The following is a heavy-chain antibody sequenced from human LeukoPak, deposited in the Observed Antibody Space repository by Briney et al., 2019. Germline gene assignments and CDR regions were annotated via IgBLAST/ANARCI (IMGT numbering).Heavy chain of an antibody. Sequence: SETLSLTCTVSGGTISSSSFYWGWIRQTPGKGLVWFGSIHYSGTTYYNPSLKSRVTISVDTSKNQFSLRLSSVTAADTAVYYCARLGSTGHIGGTNFDYWGQGTLVTVSS. D-gene: IGHD1/OR15-1a*01. CDR2: IHYSGTT. CDR3: ARLGSTGHIGGTNFDY. J-gene: IGHJ4*02. CDR1: GGTISSSSFY. V-gene: IGHV4-39*01.